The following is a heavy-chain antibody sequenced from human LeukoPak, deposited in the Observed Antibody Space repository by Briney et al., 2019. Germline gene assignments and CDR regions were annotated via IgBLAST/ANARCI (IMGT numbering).Heavy chain of an antibody. V-gene: IGHV3-33*01. J-gene: IGHJ4*02. CDR2: IWHDGSGK. CDR1: GFTFSNYG. Sequence: GRSLTLSCAASGFTFSNYGMHWVRQAPGKGLEWVAIIWHDGSGKYYADSVKGRFTISRDNSKNTLYVQMNSLRAEDTAVYYCARHYSNSWYFGSWGQGTLVTVSS. D-gene: IGHD6-13*01. CDR3: ARHYSNSWYFGS.